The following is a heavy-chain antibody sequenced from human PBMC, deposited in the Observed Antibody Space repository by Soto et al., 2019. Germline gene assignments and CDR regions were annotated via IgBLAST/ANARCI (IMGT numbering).Heavy chain of an antibody. CDR2: IYLSGST. J-gene: IGHJ3*01. Sequence: QLQLQESGSGLVKPSHTLSLTCAVSGDSISRGDYSWTWIRQPPGKGLEWIGYIYLSGSTYYNPSLRSRVAISIDRSKNQFSLKLRSVTAADTAVYYCARGRSNDAFDVWGQGTMVTVSS. V-gene: IGHV4-30-2*01. CDR1: GDSISRGDYS. CDR3: ARGRSNDAFDV. D-gene: IGHD4-4*01.